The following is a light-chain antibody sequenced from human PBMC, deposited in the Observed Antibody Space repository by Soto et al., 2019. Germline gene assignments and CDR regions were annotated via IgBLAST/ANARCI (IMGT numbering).Light chain of an antibody. CDR3: SSYTSSSTYV. CDR1: SSDVGGYNY. V-gene: IGLV2-14*01. Sequence: QSVLTHPASVSGSAGQSITISCTGASSDVGGYNYVSWYQQHPGKAPKLMIYEVSNRPSGVSNRFSGSKSGNTASLTISGLQAEDEADYYCSSYTSSSTYVFGTGTRSPS. CDR2: EVS. J-gene: IGLJ1*01.